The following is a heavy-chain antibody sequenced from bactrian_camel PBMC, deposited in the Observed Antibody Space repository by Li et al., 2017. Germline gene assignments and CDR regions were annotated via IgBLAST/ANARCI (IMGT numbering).Heavy chain of an antibody. CDR3: AKWFGLGY. Sequence: VQLVESGGGLVQPGGSLRLSCVISGDTVTGNDWSWVRQASGKGLEWVSGINPAGDKTYYVDSVKGRFTIARDSAKNTVYLQMNSLKPDDTAVYYCAKWFGLGYWGQGTQVTVS. J-gene: IGHJ6*01. D-gene: IGHD1*01. CDR2: INPAGDKT. V-gene: IGHV3S40*01. CDR1: GDTVTGND.